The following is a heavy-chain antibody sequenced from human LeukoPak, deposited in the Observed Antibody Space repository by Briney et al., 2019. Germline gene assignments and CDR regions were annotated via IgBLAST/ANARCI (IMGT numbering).Heavy chain of an antibody. J-gene: IGHJ4*02. CDR1: GYTFTGYY. CDR2: INPNSGGT. V-gene: IGHV1-2*02. Sequence: AASVKVSCKASGYTFTGYYMHWVRQAPGQGLEWMGWINPNSGGTNYAQKFQGRITMTRDTSISTAYMELSGLRSDDTAVYYCGTLLSNGPFDYWGQGSLVTVSS. CDR3: GTLLSNGPFDY.